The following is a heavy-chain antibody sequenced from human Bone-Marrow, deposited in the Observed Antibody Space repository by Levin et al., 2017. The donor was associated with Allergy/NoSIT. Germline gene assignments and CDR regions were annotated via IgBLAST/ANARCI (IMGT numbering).Heavy chain of an antibody. D-gene: IGHD3-10*01. Sequence: GSLRLSCDVSGYSMSSDYYWGWIRQPPGKGPEWIGTVYHSGSTSYNPSLKNRVTISIDTSKNQFSLKLTPVTAADTAVYYCARGVYYYYNSQNSNSWFDPWGQGTRVTVSS. CDR2: VYHSGST. J-gene: IGHJ5*02. V-gene: IGHV4-38-2*01. CDR1: GYSMSSDYY. CDR3: ARGVYYYYNSQNSNSWFDP.